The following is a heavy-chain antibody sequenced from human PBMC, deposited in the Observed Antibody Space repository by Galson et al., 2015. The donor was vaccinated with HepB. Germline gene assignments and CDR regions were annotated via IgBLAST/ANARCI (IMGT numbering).Heavy chain of an antibody. CDR2: ISAYNGNT. J-gene: IGHJ4*02. D-gene: IGHD4-17*01. CDR3: ARDPDYLYYGDYDY. Sequence: SVKVSCKASGYTFTSYGISWVRQAPGQGLEWMGWISAYNGNTNYAQKLQGRVTMTTDTSTSTAYMELRSLRSDDTAVYYCARDPDYLYYGDYDYWGQGTLVTVSS. CDR1: GYTFTSYG. V-gene: IGHV1-18*01.